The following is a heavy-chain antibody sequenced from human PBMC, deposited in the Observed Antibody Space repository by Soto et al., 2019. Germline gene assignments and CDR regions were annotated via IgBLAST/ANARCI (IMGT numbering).Heavy chain of an antibody. CDR3: ARADYDSSGYSLDP. CDR1: GGSISSGGYY. V-gene: IGHV4-31*03. CDR2: IYYSGST. J-gene: IGHJ5*02. D-gene: IGHD3-22*01. Sequence: TLSLTCTVSGGSISSGGYYWSWIRQHPGKGLEWIGYIYYSGSTYYNPSLKSRVTISVETSKNQFSLKLSSVTAADTTVYYCARADYDSSGYSLDPWGQGILVTVSS.